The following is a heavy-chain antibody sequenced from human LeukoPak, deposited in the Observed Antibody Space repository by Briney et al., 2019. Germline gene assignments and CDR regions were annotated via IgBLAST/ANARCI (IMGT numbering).Heavy chain of an antibody. CDR2: IYYTGST. CDR3: ARRFSSGWYPYSIGGLWFDY. V-gene: IGHV4-59*01. J-gene: IGHJ4*02. D-gene: IGHD6-19*01. CDR1: GGSISSYY. Sequence: SETLSLTCTVSGGSISSYYWSWIRQPPGKGLEWIGYIYYTGSTKYNPSLKSRVTISVDKSKNQFSLKLSSVTAADTAVYYCARRFSSGWYPYSIGGLWFDYWGQGTLVTVSS.